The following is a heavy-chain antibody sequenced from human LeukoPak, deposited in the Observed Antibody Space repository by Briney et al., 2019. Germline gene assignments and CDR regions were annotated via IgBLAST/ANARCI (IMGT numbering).Heavy chain of an antibody. CDR3: AKELTRYYDFWSGYREPPMFDP. CDR2: IKQDGSEK. J-gene: IGHJ5*02. Sequence: PGGSLRLSCTASGFTFTSYWMSWVRQGPGKGLEWVANIKQDGSEKNYVDSVKGRFTISRDNAKNSLYLQMNSLRAEDTALYYCAKELTRYYDFWSGYREPPMFDPWGQGTLVTVSS. V-gene: IGHV3-7*03. D-gene: IGHD3-3*01. CDR1: GFTFTSYW.